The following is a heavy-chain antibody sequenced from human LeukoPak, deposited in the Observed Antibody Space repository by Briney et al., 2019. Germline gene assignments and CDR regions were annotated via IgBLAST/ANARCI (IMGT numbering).Heavy chain of an antibody. V-gene: IGHV3-30*18. CDR2: ISYDGSNK. D-gene: IGHD6-19*01. CDR1: GFTFSSYG. CDR3: AKDLAD. Sequence: GGSLRLSCAASGFTFSSYGMHWVRQAPGKGLESVAVISYDGSNKYYADSVKGRFTISRDNSKNTLYLQMNSLRAEDTAVYYCAKDLADWGQGTLVTVSS. J-gene: IGHJ4*02.